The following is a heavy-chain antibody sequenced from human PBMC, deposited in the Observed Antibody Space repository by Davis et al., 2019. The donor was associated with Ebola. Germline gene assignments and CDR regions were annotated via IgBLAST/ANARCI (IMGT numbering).Heavy chain of an antibody. J-gene: IGHJ5*02. CDR3: ARDRVLLWFRESSGWFDP. CDR1: GGSFSGYY. CDR2: INHSGST. D-gene: IGHD3-10*01. Sequence: SETLSLTCAVYGGSFSGYYWSWIRQPPGKGLERIGEINHSGSTNYNPSLKSRVTISVDTSKNQFSLKLSSVTAADTAVYYCARDRVLLWFRESSGWFDPWGQGTLVTVSS. V-gene: IGHV4-34*01.